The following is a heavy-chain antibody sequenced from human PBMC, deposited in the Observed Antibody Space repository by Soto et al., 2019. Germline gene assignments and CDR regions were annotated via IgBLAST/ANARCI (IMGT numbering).Heavy chain of an antibody. CDR1: GFTFSSYW. D-gene: IGHD2-15*01. J-gene: IGHJ4*02. V-gene: IGHV3-74*01. CDR3: VLDVVVVAATSGDY. CDR2: INSDGSST. Sequence: SLRLSCAASGFTFSSYWMHWVRQAPGKGLVWVSRINSDGSSTSYADSVKGRFTISRDNAKNTLYLQMNSLRAEDTAVYYCVLDVVVVAATSGDYWGQGTLVTVSS.